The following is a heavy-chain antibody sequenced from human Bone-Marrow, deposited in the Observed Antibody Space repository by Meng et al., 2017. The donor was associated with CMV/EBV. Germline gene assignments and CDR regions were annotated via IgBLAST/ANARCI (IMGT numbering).Heavy chain of an antibody. V-gene: IGHV3-30-3*01. D-gene: IGHD5-24*01. CDR3: AKGERWLQLRGSDY. CDR2: ISYDGSNK. Sequence: GGSLRLSCAASGFTFSSYAMHWVRQAPGKGLEWVAVISYDGSNKYYADSVKGRFTISRDNTKNTLYLQMNSLRAEDTAVYYCAKGERWLQLRGSDYWGQGTLVTVSS. J-gene: IGHJ4*02. CDR1: GFTFSSYA.